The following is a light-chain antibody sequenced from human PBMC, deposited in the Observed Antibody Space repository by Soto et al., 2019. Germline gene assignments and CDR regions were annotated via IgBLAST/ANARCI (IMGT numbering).Light chain of an antibody. J-gene: IGKJ3*01. CDR1: QGIRTW. V-gene: IGKV1-12*02. CDR2: VAS. Sequence: DIQMTQSPSSVSASVGDRVTITCRASQGIRTWLAWYQQKPGKPPKLLIYVASSLQSGVPSRFSGSGSVTYFTLTISSLQPEDFATYYCQQANSFPFTFGPGTKVDMK. CDR3: QQANSFPFT.